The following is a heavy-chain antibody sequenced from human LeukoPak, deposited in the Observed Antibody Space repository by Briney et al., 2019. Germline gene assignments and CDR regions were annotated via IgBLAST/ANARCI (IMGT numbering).Heavy chain of an antibody. CDR2: ISGSGSDT. CDR3: AKTMGMIDLDY. Sequence: PGGSLRLSCAASGFTFSGYAMSWVRQAPGKGLEWVSLISGSGSDTYYADSVKGRFTISRDNSKNTLYLQMNSLRAEDTAVYYCAKTMGMIDLDYWGQGTLVTVSS. D-gene: IGHD7-27*01. CDR1: GFTFSGYA. J-gene: IGHJ4*02. V-gene: IGHV3-23*01.